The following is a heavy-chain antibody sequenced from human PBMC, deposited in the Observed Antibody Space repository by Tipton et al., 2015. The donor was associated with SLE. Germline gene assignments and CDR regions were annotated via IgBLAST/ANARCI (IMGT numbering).Heavy chain of an antibody. V-gene: IGHV5-51*03. CDR2: IYPGDSDT. CDR1: GYSFTSYW. Sequence: QSGPEVKKPGESLKISCKGSGYSFTSYWIGWVRQMPGKGLEWMGIIYPGDSDTRYSPSFQGQVTISADKSISTAYLQWSSLKASDTAMYYCARRADSEQRLVYYFDYWGQGTLVTVSS. J-gene: IGHJ4*02. D-gene: IGHD6-13*01. CDR3: ARRADSEQRLVYYFDY.